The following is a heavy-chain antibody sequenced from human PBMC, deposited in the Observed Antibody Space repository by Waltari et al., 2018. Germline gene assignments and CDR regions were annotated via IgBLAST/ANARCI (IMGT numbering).Heavy chain of an antibody. D-gene: IGHD3-22*01. J-gene: IGHJ4*02. V-gene: IGHV4-59*01. Sequence: QVQLQESGPGLVKPSETLSLTCTVSGGSISSYYWSWIRQPPGKGLEWIGYIYYSGSTNYNPALKSRVTISVDPSKNQFSLKLSAVTAADTAVYYCARGTEYYYDSSGLPFDYWGQGTLVTVSS. CDR3: ARGTEYYYDSSGLPFDY. CDR1: GGSISSYY. CDR2: IYYSGST.